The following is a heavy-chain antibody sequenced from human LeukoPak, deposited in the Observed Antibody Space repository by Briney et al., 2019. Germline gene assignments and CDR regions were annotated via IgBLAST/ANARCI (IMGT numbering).Heavy chain of an antibody. CDR2: IYHTGST. Sequence: SETLSLTCTVSGDSISGHYWSWIRQPPGKGLEWIGEIYHTGSTNYNPSLKSRVTISVDTSKNQFSLKLSSVTAADTAVYYCASSQGTDFDYWGQGTLVTVSS. CDR1: GDSISGHY. J-gene: IGHJ4*02. CDR3: ASSQGTDFDY. V-gene: IGHV4-34*01.